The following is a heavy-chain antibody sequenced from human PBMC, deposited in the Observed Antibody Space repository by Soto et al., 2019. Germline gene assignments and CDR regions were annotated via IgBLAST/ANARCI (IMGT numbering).Heavy chain of an antibody. Sequence: EVQLVESGGGFVQPGGSLRLSCAASGFTFNTFPMNWVRLAPGKGLEWLSHISSNSDAMYYADSVKGRFTISRDNARKSLYLQMNSLIVDDTAVYYCVRDYQYGFAMWGQGTMVTVSS. CDR1: GFTFNTFP. D-gene: IGHD3-16*02. CDR3: VRDYQYGFAM. V-gene: IGHV3-48*01. J-gene: IGHJ3*02. CDR2: ISSNSDAM.